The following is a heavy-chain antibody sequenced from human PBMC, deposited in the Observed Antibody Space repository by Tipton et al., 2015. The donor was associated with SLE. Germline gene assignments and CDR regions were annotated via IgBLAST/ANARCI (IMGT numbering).Heavy chain of an antibody. D-gene: IGHD6-19*01. V-gene: IGHV3-64*04. CDR2: ISSNGGST. CDR3: ARDRQQWLVSYYGMDV. CDR1: GFTFSSYA. Sequence: SLRLSCAASGFTFSSYAMHWVRQAPGKGLEYVSAISSNGGSTYYADSVKGRFTISRDNSKNTLYLQMNSLRAEDTAVYYCARDRQQWLVSYYGMDVWGQGTTVTVSS. J-gene: IGHJ6*02.